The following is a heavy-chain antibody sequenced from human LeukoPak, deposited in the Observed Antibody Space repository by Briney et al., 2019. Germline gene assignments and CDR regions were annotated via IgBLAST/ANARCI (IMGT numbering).Heavy chain of an antibody. CDR2: ISGSGKT. V-gene: IGHV3-23*01. Sequence: GGSLRLSCAASGFSFSAYAMSWVRQAPGQGLEWVSAISGSGKTYYPDSVKGRFAISRDNSKNTLFLLMNGLRAEDTAVYYCAKERDAKGYFDYWGQGTLVTVSS. CDR3: AKERDAKGYFDY. J-gene: IGHJ4*02. CDR1: GFSFSAYA.